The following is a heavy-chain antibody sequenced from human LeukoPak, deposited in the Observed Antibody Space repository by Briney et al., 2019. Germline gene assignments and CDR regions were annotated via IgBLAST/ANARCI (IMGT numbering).Heavy chain of an antibody. Sequence: SETLSLTCTVSGGSISSYYWSWIRQPPGKGLEWIGYIYYSGSTNYNPSLKSRVTISVDTSKNQFSLKLSSVTAADTAVYYCARVLSNYGSYYYYYMDVWGKGTTVTVSS. CDR2: IYYSGST. D-gene: IGHD4-11*01. CDR1: GGSISSYY. J-gene: IGHJ6*03. CDR3: ARVLSNYGSYYYYYMDV. V-gene: IGHV4-59*01.